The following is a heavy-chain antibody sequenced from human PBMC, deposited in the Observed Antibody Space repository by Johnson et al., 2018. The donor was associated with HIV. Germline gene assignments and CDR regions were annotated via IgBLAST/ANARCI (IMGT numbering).Heavy chain of an antibody. CDR2: IRYDGSNK. J-gene: IGHJ3*02. Sequence: VESGGGVVQPGGSLRLSCATSVFMFSNYGMHWIRQAPGKGLEWVAFIRYDGSNKYYADSVKGRFIISRDNSKNTLYLQMNRLRAEDTDVYYCAKDQGGCDPYDAFDIWGQGTMVTVSS. D-gene: IGHD1-26*01. CDR3: AKDQGGCDPYDAFDI. V-gene: IGHV3-30*02. CDR1: VFMFSNYG.